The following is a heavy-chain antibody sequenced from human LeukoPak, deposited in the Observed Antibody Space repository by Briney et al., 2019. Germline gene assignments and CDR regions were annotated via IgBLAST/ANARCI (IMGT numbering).Heavy chain of an antibody. CDR2: IYYSGST. V-gene: IGHV4-30-4*08. D-gene: IGHD5-24*01. J-gene: IGHJ4*02. Sequence: SETLSLTCTVSGGSISSGDYYWSWIRQPPGKGLEWIGYIYYSGSTYYNPSLKSRVTISVDTSKNQFSLKLSSVTAADTAVYYCASVGDGYNFDYWGQGTLGTVSS. CDR1: GGSISSGDYY. CDR3: ASVGDGYNFDY.